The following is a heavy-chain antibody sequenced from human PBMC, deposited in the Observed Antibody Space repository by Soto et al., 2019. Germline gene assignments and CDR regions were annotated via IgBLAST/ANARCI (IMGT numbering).Heavy chain of an antibody. J-gene: IGHJ4*02. D-gene: IGHD6-13*01. Sequence: QVQLVQSGAEVKKPGASVKVSCKASGYTFTNYHIHWVRQATGQGLEWMGWMNPNSGDTGYAQKFQGRVTMTRDTSITAVYMELSGLGSEDTAVYYCARGGGGRWYSGDYWGQGTLVTVSS. CDR3: ARGGGGRWYSGDY. V-gene: IGHV1-8*01. CDR1: GYTFTNYH. CDR2: MNPNSGDT.